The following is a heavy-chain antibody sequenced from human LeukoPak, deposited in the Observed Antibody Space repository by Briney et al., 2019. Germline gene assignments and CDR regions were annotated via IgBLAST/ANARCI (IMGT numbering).Heavy chain of an antibody. CDR3: ASEGYCSSTSCRDY. Sequence: GGSLRLSCAASGFTFSSYSMNWVRQAPGKGLEWLSSISSSSSYIYYADSVKGRFTLSRDNAKNSLYLQMNSLRAEDTAVYYCASEGYCSSTSCRDYWGQGTLVTVSS. V-gene: IGHV3-21*01. J-gene: IGHJ4*02. D-gene: IGHD2-2*01. CDR2: ISSSSSYI. CDR1: GFTFSSYS.